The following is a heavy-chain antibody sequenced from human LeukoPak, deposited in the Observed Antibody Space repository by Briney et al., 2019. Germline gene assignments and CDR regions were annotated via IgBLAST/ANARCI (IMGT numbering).Heavy chain of an antibody. Sequence: GGSLRLSCAASGFSFSTYAMHWVRQAPGKGLEWVAVISYDGSNKYYADSVKGRFTISRDSSKNTLYLQMNSLRAEDTAVYYCARDGNYVLNYLDYWGQGTLVTVSS. V-gene: IGHV3-30*04. CDR3: ARDGNYVLNYLDY. CDR2: ISYDGSNK. D-gene: IGHD1-7*01. J-gene: IGHJ4*02. CDR1: GFSFSTYA.